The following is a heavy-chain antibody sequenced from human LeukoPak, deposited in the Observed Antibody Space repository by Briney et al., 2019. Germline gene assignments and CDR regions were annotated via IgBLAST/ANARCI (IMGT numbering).Heavy chain of an antibody. D-gene: IGHD3-10*01. J-gene: IGHJ4*02. Sequence: ASVKVSCKVSGYTLTELSMHWVRQAPGKGREWMGGFYPEDVETIYAQKFQGRVTMTEDTSTDTAYMELSSLRSEDTAVYYCATVVRFGELVYYFDYWGQGTLVTVSS. CDR1: GYTLTELS. CDR2: FYPEDVET. V-gene: IGHV1-24*01. CDR3: ATVVRFGELVYYFDY.